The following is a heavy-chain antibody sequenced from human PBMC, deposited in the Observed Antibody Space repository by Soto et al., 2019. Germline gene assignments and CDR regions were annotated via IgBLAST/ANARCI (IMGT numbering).Heavy chain of an antibody. D-gene: IGHD3-3*01. CDR3: ARGITIFGVDISPFDY. V-gene: IGHV4-34*01. Sequence: QVQLQQWGAGLLKPSETLSLTCAVYGGSFSGYYWSWIRQPPGKGLEWIGEINHSGSTNYNPSLKSRVTRSVDTSKNQFSLKLSSVTAADTAVYYCARGITIFGVDISPFDYWGQGTLVTVSS. CDR2: INHSGST. CDR1: GGSFSGYY. J-gene: IGHJ4*02.